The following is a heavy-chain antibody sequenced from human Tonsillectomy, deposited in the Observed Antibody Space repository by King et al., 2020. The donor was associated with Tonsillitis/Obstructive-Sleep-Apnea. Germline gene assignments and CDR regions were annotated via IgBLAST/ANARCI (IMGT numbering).Heavy chain of an antibody. J-gene: IGHJ4*02. Sequence: VQLVESGAEVKKPGASVKVSCKASGYTFTGYYMHWVRQAPGQGLEWMGRINPNSGGTNYAQKFQGRVTMTRDTSISTAYMELSRLRSDDTAVYYCARGEPLRYFDGGKIDYWGQGTLVTVSS. CDR2: INPNSGGT. V-gene: IGHV1-2*06. CDR1: GYTFTGYY. D-gene: IGHD3-9*01. CDR3: ARGEPLRYFDGGKIDY.